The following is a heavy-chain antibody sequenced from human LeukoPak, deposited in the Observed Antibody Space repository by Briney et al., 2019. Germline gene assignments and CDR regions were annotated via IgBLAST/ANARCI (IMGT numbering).Heavy chain of an antibody. CDR1: GYTFTSYY. J-gene: IGHJ4*02. CDR3: ARGVVGATTGAYSFDY. V-gene: IGHV1-46*01. D-gene: IGHD1-26*01. Sequence: ASVKVSCKASGYTFTSYYIHWVRQAPGQGLEWMGIINPSGGSTNYAQDFQGRVTMTRDTSTSTAYMELSSLRSEDTAVYYCARGVVGATTGAYSFDYWGRGTLVTVSS. CDR2: INPSGGST.